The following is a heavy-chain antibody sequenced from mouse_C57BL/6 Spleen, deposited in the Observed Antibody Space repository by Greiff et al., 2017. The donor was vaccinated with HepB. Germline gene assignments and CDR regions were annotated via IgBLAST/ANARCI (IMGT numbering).Heavy chain of an antibody. V-gene: IGHV1-78*01. CDR2: IYPRDGST. Sequence: QVQLLQSDAELVKPGASVKISCKVSGYTFTDHTIHWMKQRPEQGLEWIGYIYPRDGSTKYNEKFKGKATLTADKSSSTAYMQLNSLTSEDSAVYFCARREAYYSNYNAMDDWGQGTSVTVSS. D-gene: IGHD2-5*01. CDR1: GYTFTDHT. J-gene: IGHJ4*01. CDR3: ARREAYYSNYNAMDD.